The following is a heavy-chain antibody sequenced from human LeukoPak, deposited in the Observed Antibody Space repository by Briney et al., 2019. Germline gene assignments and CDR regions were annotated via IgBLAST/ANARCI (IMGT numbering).Heavy chain of an antibody. CDR2: IDHSGST. J-gene: IGHJ4*02. Sequence: SETLSLTCTVSGGSFSSYYWTWIRQPPGKGLEWIGYIDHSGSTNYNPSPKSRVTISSDTSKNQFSLELSSVTAADTAVYYCARLKATVSIHAYFDYWGQGTLVTVSS. D-gene: IGHD4-17*01. CDR3: ARLKATVSIHAYFDY. V-gene: IGHV4-59*01. CDR1: GGSFSSYY.